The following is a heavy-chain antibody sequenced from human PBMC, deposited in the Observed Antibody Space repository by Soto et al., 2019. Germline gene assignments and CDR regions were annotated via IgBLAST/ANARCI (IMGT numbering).Heavy chain of an antibody. CDR2: ISSSSSYI. D-gene: IGHD1-1*01. CDR3: ARELDPYYFDY. V-gene: IGHV3-21*01. CDR1: GFTFSSYS. Sequence: LRLSCAASGFTFSSYSMNWVRQAPGKGLEWVSSISSSSSYIYYADSVKGRFTISRDNAKNSLYLQMNSLRAEDTAVYYCARELDPYYFDYWGQGTLVTSPQ. J-gene: IGHJ4*02.